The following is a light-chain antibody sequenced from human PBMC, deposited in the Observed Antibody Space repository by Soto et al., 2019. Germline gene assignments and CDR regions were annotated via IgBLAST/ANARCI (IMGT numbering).Light chain of an antibody. V-gene: IGLV2-11*01. CDR2: DVS. CDR1: SSDVGAYDY. CDR3: CSYAAYYPFV. Sequence: QSALTQPRSVSGSPGQSVTISCTGSSSDVGAYDYVSWYQQHPGKAPKLMIYDVSKRPSGVPDRFSGSKSGDTASLTITGLQAEDEADYYCCSYAAYYPFVFGGGTKLTVL. J-gene: IGLJ2*01.